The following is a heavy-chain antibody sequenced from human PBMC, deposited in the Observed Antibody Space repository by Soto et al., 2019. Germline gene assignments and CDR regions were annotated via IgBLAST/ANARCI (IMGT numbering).Heavy chain of an antibody. CDR2: IYYSGST. J-gene: IGHJ6*02. D-gene: IGHD3-10*01. CDR3: ASGERLYGAYYGMDV. Sequence: SETLSLTCTVSGGSISSGGYYWSWIRQHPGKGLEWIGYIYYSGSTYYNPSLKSRVTISVDTSKNQFSLKLSSVTAADTAVYYCASGERLYGAYYGMDVWGQGTTVTVSS. V-gene: IGHV4-31*03. CDR1: GGSISSGGYY.